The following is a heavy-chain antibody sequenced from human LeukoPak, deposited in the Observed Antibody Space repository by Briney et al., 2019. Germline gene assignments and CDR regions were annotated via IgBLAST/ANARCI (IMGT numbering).Heavy chain of an antibody. CDR1: GGSISNSSYY. D-gene: IGHD3-10*01. V-gene: IGHV4-39*01. CDR2: IYYSGST. J-gene: IGHJ4*02. CDR3: ARRSAKYYYGSGSYFDY. Sequence: SETLSLTCTVSGGSISNSSYYWGWIRQPPGKGLEWIGSIYYSGSTYYNPSLKSRVTISVDTSKNQFSLKLSSVTAADTAVYYCARRSAKYYYGSGSYFDYWGQGTLVTVSS.